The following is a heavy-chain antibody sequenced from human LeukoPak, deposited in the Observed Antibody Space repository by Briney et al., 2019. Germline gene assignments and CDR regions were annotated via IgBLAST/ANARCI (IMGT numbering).Heavy chain of an antibody. CDR1: GFTFSSYA. CDR3: ARQIVENAFDI. CDR2: ISGSGGST. D-gene: IGHD3-22*01. Sequence: GGSLRLSCAASGFTFSSYAMSWVRQAPGKGLEWVSAISGSGGSTYYADSVKGRFTISRDNAKNSLYLQMNSLRAEDTAVYYCARQIVENAFDIWGQGTMVTVSS. J-gene: IGHJ3*02. V-gene: IGHV3-23*01.